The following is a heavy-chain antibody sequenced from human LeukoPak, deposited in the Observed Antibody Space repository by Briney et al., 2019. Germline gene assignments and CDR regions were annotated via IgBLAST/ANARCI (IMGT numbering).Heavy chain of an antibody. Sequence: PSETLSLTCAVYGGSFSGYYWSWIRQPPGKGLEWIGEINHSGSTNYNPSLKSRVSVSVDKSKNQFSLRLSSVTAADTAVYFCARDRDGFRFFDRWGQGTLVTVSS. CDR2: INHSGST. V-gene: IGHV4-34*01. CDR3: ARDRDGFRFFDR. J-gene: IGHJ1*01. D-gene: IGHD5-24*01. CDR1: GGSFSGYY.